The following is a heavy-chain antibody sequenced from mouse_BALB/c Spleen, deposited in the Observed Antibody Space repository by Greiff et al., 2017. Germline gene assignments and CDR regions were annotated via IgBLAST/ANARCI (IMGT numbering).Heavy chain of an antibody. CDR2: INPSNGGT. CDR1: GYTFTSYY. CDR3: TRGGSTMITTTAAY. D-gene: IGHD2-4*01. J-gene: IGHJ3*01. Sequence: VQLQQSGAELVKPGASVKLSCKASGYTFTSYYMYWVKQRPGQGLEWIGEINPSNGGTNFNEKFKSKATLTVDKSSSTAYMQLSSLTSEDSAVYYCTRGGSTMITTTAAYWGQGTLVTVSA. V-gene: IGHV1S81*02.